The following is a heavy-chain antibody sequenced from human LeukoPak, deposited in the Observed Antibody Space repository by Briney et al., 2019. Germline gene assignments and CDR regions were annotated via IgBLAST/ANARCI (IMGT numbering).Heavy chain of an antibody. Sequence: SETLSLTCTVSGGSISSSSYYWGWIRQPPGKGLEWIGSIYYSGSTYYNPSLKSRVTISVDTSKNQFSLKLSSVTAADTAVYYCARQRTGWELLFNYWGKRPLVTVSS. CDR2: IYYSGST. CDR3: ARQRTGWELLFNY. V-gene: IGHV4-39*01. D-gene: IGHD1-26*01. J-gene: IGHJ4*02. CDR1: GGSISSSSYY.